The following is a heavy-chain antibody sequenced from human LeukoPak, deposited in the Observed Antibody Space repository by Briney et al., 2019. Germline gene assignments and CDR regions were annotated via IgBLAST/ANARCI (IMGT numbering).Heavy chain of an antibody. J-gene: IGHJ4*02. V-gene: IGHV4-30-4*01. Sequence: SQTLSLTCTVSGGSISSGDYYWSWIRQPPGKGPEWIGYIYYSGSTYYNPSLKSRVTISVDTSKNQFSLKLSSVTAADTAVYYCARDGPDILTGYYFFDYWGQGTLVTVSS. D-gene: IGHD3-9*01. CDR3: ARDGPDILTGYYFFDY. CDR1: GGSISSGDYY. CDR2: IYYSGST.